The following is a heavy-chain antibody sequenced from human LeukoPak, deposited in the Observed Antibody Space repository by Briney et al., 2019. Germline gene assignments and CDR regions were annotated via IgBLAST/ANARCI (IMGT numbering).Heavy chain of an antibody. CDR1: GFTFSDYN. CDR2: ISRSGSTK. D-gene: IGHD6-19*01. J-gene: IGHJ6*03. V-gene: IGHV3-11*01. Sequence: PGGSLRLSCAASGFTFSDYNMRWIRQAPGKGLEWVSSISRSGSTKYYADSVKGRFTISRDNAKNSLFLQMNSLRAEDTALYYCAKGPSIAVAGTLPFYYYYYMDVWGKGTTVTVSS. CDR3: AKGPSIAVAGTLPFYYYYYMDV.